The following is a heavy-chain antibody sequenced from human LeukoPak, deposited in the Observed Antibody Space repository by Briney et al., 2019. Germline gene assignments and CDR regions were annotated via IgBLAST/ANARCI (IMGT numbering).Heavy chain of an antibody. V-gene: IGHV3-23*01. D-gene: IGHD5-18*01. CDR3: ASGGRYSYGSFDY. CDR2: ISTAGENT. J-gene: IGHJ4*02. CDR1: GFNFNIYT. Sequence: GGSMRLSCAASGFNFNIYTMSWVRQPPGKGLEWVSAISTAGENTYYADSVKGRLTISRDNSRNTLYLQMNSLRAEDTAIYYCASGGRYSYGSFDYWGQGRLVTVSS.